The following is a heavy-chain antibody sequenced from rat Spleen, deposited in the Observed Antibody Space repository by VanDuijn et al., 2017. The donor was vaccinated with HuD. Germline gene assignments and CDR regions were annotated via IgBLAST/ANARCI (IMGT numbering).Heavy chain of an antibody. V-gene: IGHV4-2*01. J-gene: IGHJ2*01. CDR2: INKDRRTI. CDR3: TREDEGIDY. Sequence: EVKLVESGGGLVQPGRSLKLSCAVSGFNFNDYWMGWVRQAPGKGLEWIGEINKDRRTINYTPSLRDKFTISRDNAQNTLYLQMNKLGSEDTAIYYCTREDEGIDYWGQGVMVTVSS. CDR1: GFNFNDYW. D-gene: IGHD1-11*01.